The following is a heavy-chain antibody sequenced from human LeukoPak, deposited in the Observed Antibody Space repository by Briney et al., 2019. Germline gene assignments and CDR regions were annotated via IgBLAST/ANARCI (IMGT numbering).Heavy chain of an antibody. J-gene: IGHJ2*01. CDR1: GYTFTAHY. Sequence: ASVKVSCKASGYTFTAHYIHWVRQAPGQGLEWMGWIDPNSGGTNYAQRFLGSVTMTGDTSINTAFMELSRLRSDDTAIYYCARGRGTTMVRGVITNYFDLWGRGSLVTVSS. CDR3: ARGRGTTMVRGVITNYFDL. V-gene: IGHV1-2*02. D-gene: IGHD3-10*01. CDR2: IDPNSGGT.